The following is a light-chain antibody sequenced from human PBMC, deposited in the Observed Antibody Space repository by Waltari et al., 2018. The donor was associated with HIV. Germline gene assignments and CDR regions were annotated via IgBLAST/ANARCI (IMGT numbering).Light chain of an antibody. Sequence: QSALTQPASVSGSPGQSITISCTGTSSDVGGYNSVSCYQLHPGKAPKLMIYAVSNRPSGVSNRCSGSKSDNTASLTISGLQAEDEADYYCSSYTSTSTVYVFGTGTEVTVL. CDR1: SSDVGGYNS. J-gene: IGLJ1*01. CDR3: SSYTSTSTVYV. V-gene: IGLV2-14*03. CDR2: AVS.